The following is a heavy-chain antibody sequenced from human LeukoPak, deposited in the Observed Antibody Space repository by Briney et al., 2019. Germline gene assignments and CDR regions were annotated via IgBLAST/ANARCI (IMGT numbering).Heavy chain of an antibody. Sequence: SETLSLTCTVSGGSINNYYRSWIRQPPGKGLEWIGYIYYRGSTNYNPSLKSRVTFSVDTSKNQFSLKLNSVTAADTAVYYCARGGDYGDLRYFDYWGQGTPVTVSS. D-gene: IGHD4-17*01. J-gene: IGHJ4*02. CDR3: ARGGDYGDLRYFDY. CDR2: IYYRGST. V-gene: IGHV4-59*01. CDR1: GGSINNYY.